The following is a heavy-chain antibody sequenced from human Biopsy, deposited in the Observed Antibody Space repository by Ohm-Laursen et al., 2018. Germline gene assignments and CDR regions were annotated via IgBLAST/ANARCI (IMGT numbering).Heavy chain of an antibody. J-gene: IGHJ6*02. CDR2: INTENGNT. Sequence: ASVKVSCKASGYLFINYGISWVRQAPGQGLEWMGWINTENGNTIYAQNLQGRVTMTADTSTSTAYMEVTSLRSDDTAVYYCARAKLEPVYYYYGMDVWGQGTTVTVSS. D-gene: IGHD1-1*01. CDR1: GYLFINYG. CDR3: ARAKLEPVYYYYGMDV. V-gene: IGHV1-18*01.